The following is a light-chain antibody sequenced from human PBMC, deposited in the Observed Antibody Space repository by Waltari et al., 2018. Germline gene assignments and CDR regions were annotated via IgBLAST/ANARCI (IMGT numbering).Light chain of an antibody. CDR2: KGS. CDR1: LSLVSSDGNTY. J-gene: IGKJ1*01. V-gene: IGKV2-30*01. Sequence: DGVMTQSPLSLPVSLGQPASISCRSSLSLVSSDGNTYFNWVQQRPGQSPRRLLYKGSNRAAGVPDRFSGRGSGTDVTLRISRVEAEDVGVYYCMQGTHWPWTFGPGTKVEIK. CDR3: MQGTHWPWT.